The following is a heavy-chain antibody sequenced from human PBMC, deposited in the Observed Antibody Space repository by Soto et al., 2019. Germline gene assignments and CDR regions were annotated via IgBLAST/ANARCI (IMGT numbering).Heavy chain of an antibody. CDR3: ASSDLLAYSYGLKFDY. CDR2: IYYSGST. CDR1: GGSISSYY. J-gene: IGHJ4*02. V-gene: IGHV4-59*01. D-gene: IGHD5-18*01. Sequence: SETLSLTCTVSGGSISSYYWSWIRQPPGKGLEWIGYIYYSGSTNYNPSLKSRVTISVDTSKNQFSLKLSSVTAADTAVYYCASSDLLAYSYGLKFDYWGQGTLVTVSS.